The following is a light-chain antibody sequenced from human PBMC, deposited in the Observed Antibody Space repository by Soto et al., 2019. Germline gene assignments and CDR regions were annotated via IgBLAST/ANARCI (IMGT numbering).Light chain of an antibody. CDR2: GTS. CDR1: QSLLSRSTNKNY. V-gene: IGKV4-1*01. Sequence: DIVMTQSPDSLTVSLGERATINCKSSQSLLSRSTNKNYLAWYQQKPGQPPRFIYGTSIRESGVPDRFSGSGSDTNFTLTISGLQAEDVAVYFCQQYYSTPYTLGQGTKLEIK. J-gene: IGKJ2*01. CDR3: QQYYSTPYT.